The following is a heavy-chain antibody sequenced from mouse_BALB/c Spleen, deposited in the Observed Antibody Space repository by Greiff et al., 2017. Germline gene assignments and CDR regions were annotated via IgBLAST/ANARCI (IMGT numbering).Heavy chain of an antibody. CDR1: GFTFSSFG. D-gene: IGHD1-2*01. J-gene: IGHJ3*01. V-gene: IGHV5-17*02. CDR2: ISSGSSTI. CDR3: ARLITTASWFAY. Sequence: EVKLVESGGGLVQPGGSRKLSCAASGFTFSSFGMHWVRQAPGQGLEWVAYISSGSSTIYYADTVKGRFTIARDNPKNTLFLQMTSLRSEDTAMYYFARLITTASWFAYWGQGTLVTVSA.